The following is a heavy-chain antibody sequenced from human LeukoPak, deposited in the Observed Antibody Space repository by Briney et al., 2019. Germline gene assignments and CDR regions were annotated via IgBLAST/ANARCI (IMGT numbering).Heavy chain of an antibody. CDR3: ARYRDGYRVVDY. D-gene: IGHD5-24*01. CDR2: ISYDGSNK. V-gene: IGHV3-30*03. CDR1: GFTFSSYG. Sequence: GGSLRLSCAASGFTFSSYGMHWVRQAPGKGLEWVAVISYDGSNKYYADSVKGRFTISRDNSKTTLYLQMNSLGAEDTAVYYCARYRDGYRVVDYWGQGTLVTVSS. J-gene: IGHJ4*02.